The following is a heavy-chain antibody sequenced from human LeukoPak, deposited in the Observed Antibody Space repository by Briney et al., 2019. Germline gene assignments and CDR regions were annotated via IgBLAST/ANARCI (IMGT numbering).Heavy chain of an antibody. V-gene: IGHV3-30*04. D-gene: IGHD3-22*01. Sequence: GGSLRLSCAASGFTFSSYAMHWVRQAPGKGLEWVAVISFNGSNKYYADSVKGRFTISRDNSKNTLYLQMNSLRAEDTAVYYCARDSDYYDSTSYLNSFVFDYWGQGTLVTVSS. CDR2: ISFNGSNK. CDR1: GFTFSSYA. J-gene: IGHJ4*02. CDR3: ARDSDYYDSTSYLNSFVFDY.